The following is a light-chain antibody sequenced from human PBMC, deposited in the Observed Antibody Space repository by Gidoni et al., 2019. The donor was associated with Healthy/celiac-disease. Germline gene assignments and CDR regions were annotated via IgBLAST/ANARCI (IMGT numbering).Light chain of an antibody. Sequence: QSVLTQPPSVSGAPGQRVTISCTGSSSHIGAGYDVHWYQQLPGTAPNLLIYGNSTRPSGVPDRFPGSKSGTSASLAIPGLQAEDEADYYCQSYDSSLSGWVFGGGTKLTVL. CDR3: QSYDSSLSGWV. CDR2: GNS. CDR1: SSHIGAGYD. V-gene: IGLV1-40*01. J-gene: IGLJ3*02.